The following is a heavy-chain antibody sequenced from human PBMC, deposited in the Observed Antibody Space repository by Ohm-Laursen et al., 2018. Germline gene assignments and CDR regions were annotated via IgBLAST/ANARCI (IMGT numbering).Heavy chain of an antibody. D-gene: IGHD3-10*01. V-gene: IGHV3-23*01. CDR3: AKAHIADYYGSGSYYGY. Sequence: SLRLSCAASGFTFRSYAMSWVRQAPGKGLEWVSAISGSGGSTYYADSVKGRFTISRDNSKNTLYLQMNSLRAEDTAVYYCAKAHIADYYGSGSYYGYWGQGTLVTVSS. CDR1: GFTFRSYA. J-gene: IGHJ4*02. CDR2: ISGSGGST.